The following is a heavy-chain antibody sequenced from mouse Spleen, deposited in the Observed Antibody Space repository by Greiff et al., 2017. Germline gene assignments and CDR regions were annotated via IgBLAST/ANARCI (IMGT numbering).Heavy chain of an antibody. CDR3: AREALRSIAY. Sequence: VQLQQSAAELARPGASVKMSCKASGYTFTSYTMHWVKQRPGQGLEWIGYINPSSGYTEYNQKFKDKTTLTADKSSSTAYMQLSSLTSEDSAVYYCAREALRSIAYWGQGTLVTVSA. V-gene: IGHV1-4*02. J-gene: IGHJ3*01. CDR2: INPSSGYT. CDR1: GYTFTSYT. D-gene: IGHD1-1*01.